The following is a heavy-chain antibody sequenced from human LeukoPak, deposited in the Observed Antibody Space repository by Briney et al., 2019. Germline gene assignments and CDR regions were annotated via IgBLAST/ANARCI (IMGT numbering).Heavy chain of an antibody. Sequence: GASVKVSCKASGGTFSSYAISWVRQAPGQGLEWMGGIIPIFGTANYAQKFQGRVTITADESTSTAYMELSSLRSEDTAVYYCARSHSTYYDILTGYMGAFDIWGQGTMVTVSS. CDR2: IIPIFGTA. CDR3: ARSHSTYYDILTGYMGAFDI. J-gene: IGHJ3*02. V-gene: IGHV1-69*13. CDR1: GGTFSSYA. D-gene: IGHD3-9*01.